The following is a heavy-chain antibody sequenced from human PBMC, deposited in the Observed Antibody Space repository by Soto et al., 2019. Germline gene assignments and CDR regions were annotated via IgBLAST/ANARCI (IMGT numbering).Heavy chain of an antibody. D-gene: IGHD1-26*01. V-gene: IGHV4-39*01. CDR1: GGSIRSNYY. CDR2: MYHSGTA. J-gene: IGHJ3*02. Sequence: QLQLQESGPGLVKPPETLSLTCTVSGGSIRSNYYWGWIRQPPGEGLEWIASMYHSGTAYYNPSLKSGVTISVDTSKNRFSLKLSSVTAADTAVYFCGRYSGTYSVYDFDICGQGTVVTVSS. CDR3: GRYSGTYSVYDFDI.